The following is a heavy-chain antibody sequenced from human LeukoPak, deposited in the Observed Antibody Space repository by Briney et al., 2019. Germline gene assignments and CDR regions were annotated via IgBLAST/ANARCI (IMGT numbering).Heavy chain of an antibody. CDR2: IYSGGST. D-gene: IGHD3-9*01. Sequence: PGGSLRLSFAASGFTVSSNYMSWVRQAPGKGLEWVSVIYSGGSTYYADSVKGRFTISRDNSKNTLYLQMNSLRAEDTAVYYCAREHYDIMTGYTNAFDIWGQGTMVTVSS. CDR1: GFTVSSNY. CDR3: AREHYDIMTGYTNAFDI. V-gene: IGHV3-53*01. J-gene: IGHJ3*02.